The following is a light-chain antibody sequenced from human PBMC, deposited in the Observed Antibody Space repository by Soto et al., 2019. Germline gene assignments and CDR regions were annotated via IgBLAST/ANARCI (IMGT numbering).Light chain of an antibody. CDR3: QVWDRTSDHSYV. J-gene: IGLJ1*01. Sequence: YELTQPPSVSVAPGQTARITCGGDNIGSKSVHWYQQKPGQAPVLVVYDGGDRPSGIPARFSGSNSGNTATLTISRVEAGDEADYYCQVWDRTSDHSYVFGTGTKVTV. V-gene: IGLV3-21*02. CDR2: DGG. CDR1: NIGSKS.